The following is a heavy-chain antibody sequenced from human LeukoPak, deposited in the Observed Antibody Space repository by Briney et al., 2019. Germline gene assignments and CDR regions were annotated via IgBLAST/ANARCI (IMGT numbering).Heavy chain of an antibody. V-gene: IGHV3-64*02. Sequence: GGSLRLSCAASGFTFSSYWMSWVRQAPGKGLEYVSAIGSDGGSTFYADSVKGRFTISRDNSKNTLYLQMGSLRPEDMAVYYCASRYCSSSNCFHFEYWGQGTLVTVSS. CDR2: IGSDGGST. J-gene: IGHJ4*02. CDR1: GFTFSSYW. CDR3: ASRYCSSSNCFHFEY. D-gene: IGHD2-2*01.